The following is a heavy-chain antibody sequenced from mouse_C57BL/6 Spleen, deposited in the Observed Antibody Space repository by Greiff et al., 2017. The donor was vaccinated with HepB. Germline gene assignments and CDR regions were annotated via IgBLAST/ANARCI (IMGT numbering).Heavy chain of an antibody. Sequence: QVQLKESGPELVKPGASVKITCKASGYAFSSSWMNWVKQRPGKGLEWIGRIYPGDGDTNYNGKFKGKATLTADKSSSTAYMQLSSLTSEDSAVYFCARSQLRFSWFAYWGQGTLVTVSA. CDR3: ARSQLRFSWFAY. J-gene: IGHJ3*01. CDR1: GYAFSSSW. V-gene: IGHV1-82*01. D-gene: IGHD3-2*02. CDR2: IYPGDGDT.